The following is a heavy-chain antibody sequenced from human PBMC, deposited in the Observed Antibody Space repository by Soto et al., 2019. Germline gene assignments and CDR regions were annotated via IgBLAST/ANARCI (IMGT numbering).Heavy chain of an antibody. CDR2: IYWDDDK. CDR1: GFSLSTRGVG. J-gene: IGHJ4*02. CDR3: VRDVWFGELLAYGVDY. D-gene: IGHD3-10*01. V-gene: IGHV2-5*02. Sequence: QITLKESGPPLVKPTQTLTLTCTFSGFSLSTRGVGVGWIRQPPGKALEWLALIYWDDDKRYSPSLKSRLTITKDTSKNQVVLTMTNMDPVDTATYYCVRDVWFGELLAYGVDYWGQGTLVTVSS.